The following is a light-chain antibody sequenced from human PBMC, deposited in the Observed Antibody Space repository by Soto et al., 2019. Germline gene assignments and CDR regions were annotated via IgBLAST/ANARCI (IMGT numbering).Light chain of an antibody. CDR3: QQSYSTPWT. Sequence: DIQMTQSPSSLSAPVRDRVTITCRASQSIRSYLNWYQQKPGKAPKLLIYAASSLQSGIPSRFSGSGSETDFTLTISSLQPEDFAIYYCQQSYSTPWTFGQGTKVDI. CDR2: AAS. CDR1: QSIRSY. V-gene: IGKV1-39*01. J-gene: IGKJ1*01.